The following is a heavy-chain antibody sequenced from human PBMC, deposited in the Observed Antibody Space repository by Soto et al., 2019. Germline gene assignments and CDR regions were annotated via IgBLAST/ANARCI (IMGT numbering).Heavy chain of an antibody. CDR1: SDSISSGDYFSTGDYY. CDR2: IYYSGNT. CDR3: ARASIGYCGGSRCYDWFDP. V-gene: IGHV4-30-4*01. D-gene: IGHD2-15*01. J-gene: IGHJ5*02. Sequence: SETLSLTCTVSSDSISSGDYFSTGDYYWSWIRQPPGKGLEWIGFIYYSGNTYCNPSLKSRITMSVDTSKNQFSLKLSSVTAADTAVYYCARASIGYCGGSRCYDWFDPWGQGTLVTVSS.